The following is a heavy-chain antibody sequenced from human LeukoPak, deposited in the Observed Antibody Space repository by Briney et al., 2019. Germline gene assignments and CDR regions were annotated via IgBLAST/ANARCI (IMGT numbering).Heavy chain of an antibody. J-gene: IGHJ4*02. CDR1: GFTFSSDW. CDR3: ARNPYYFDY. CDR2: IKQDGSEK. V-gene: IGHV3-7*01. Sequence: GGSLRLSCAASGFTFSSDWMTWVRQAPGKGLDWVANIKQDGSEKYYVDSVKGRFIISRDNAKNSLYLQMNSLRAEDTAVYYCARNPYYFDYWGQGTLVTVSS.